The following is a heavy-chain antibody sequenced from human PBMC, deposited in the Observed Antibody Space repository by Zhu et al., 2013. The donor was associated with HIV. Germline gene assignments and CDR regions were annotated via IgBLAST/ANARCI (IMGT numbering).Heavy chain of an antibody. J-gene: IGHJ2*01. CDR2: VDPKTGGT. Sequence: QAELLQSPTEVKKPGASVKVSCKASGYTFTGYYMHWVRQAPGQGLERMGWVDPKTGGTIYAQSFQGRVTMASDTSISTVYMELNNLNPDDTAVYYCARDPAPPGAWYFDLWGRGTLVSVSS. V-gene: IGHV1-2*02. D-gene: IGHD6-6*01. CDR1: GYTFTGYY. CDR3: ARDPAPPGAWYFDL.